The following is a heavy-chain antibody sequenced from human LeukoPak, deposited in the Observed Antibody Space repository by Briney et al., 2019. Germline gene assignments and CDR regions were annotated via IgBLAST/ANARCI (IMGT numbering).Heavy chain of an antibody. Sequence: ASVKVSCKASGYTFTGYYMHWVRQAPGQGLEWMGWINPNSGGTNYAQKFQGRVTMTRDTSISTAYMELSRLRSDDTAVYYCARVKGGRSFFDYWGQGTLVTVSS. CDR1: GYTFTGYY. J-gene: IGHJ4*02. CDR3: ARVKGGRSFFDY. D-gene: IGHD3-16*01. V-gene: IGHV1-2*02. CDR2: INPNSGGT.